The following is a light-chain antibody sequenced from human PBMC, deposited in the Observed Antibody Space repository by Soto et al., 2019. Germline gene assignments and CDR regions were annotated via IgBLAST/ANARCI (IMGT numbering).Light chain of an antibody. CDR2: GNS. CDR3: QSYDRSLSGYG. J-gene: IGLJ1*01. V-gene: IGLV1-40*01. CDR1: SSNIGAGYD. Sequence: QSVLTQPPSVSGAPGQRVTISCPGSSSNIGAGYDVHWYQQLPGTAPKLLIYGNSNRPSGVPDRFSGSKSGTSASLAITGLQAEDEADYYCQSYDRSLSGYGLGTGTNATVL.